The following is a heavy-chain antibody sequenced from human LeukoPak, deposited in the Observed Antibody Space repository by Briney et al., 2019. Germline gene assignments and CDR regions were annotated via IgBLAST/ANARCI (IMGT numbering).Heavy chain of an antibody. J-gene: IGHJ4*02. V-gene: IGHV3-7*01. Sequence: GGSLRLSCAASGFIFRNHWMSWVRQVPGRGLEWVAYIKQGGTEKHYVDSVEGRFTLSRDDSKNSLYLQMNRRRVDASAVYYGARGPNYGDRVDYFDYGCQGTLVVVSS. CDR1: GFIFRNHW. D-gene: IGHD4-17*01. CDR3: ARGPNYGDRVDYFDY. CDR2: IKQGGTEK.